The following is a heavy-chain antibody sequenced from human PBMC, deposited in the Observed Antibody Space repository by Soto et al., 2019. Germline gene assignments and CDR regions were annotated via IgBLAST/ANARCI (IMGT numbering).Heavy chain of an antibody. CDR3: ARDPLTPYSSPSLESRDYYYGMDV. V-gene: IGHV4-34*01. CDR2: INHSGST. CDR1: GGSFSGYY. J-gene: IGHJ6*02. Sequence: SETLSLTCAVYGGSFSGYYWSWIRQPPGKGLEWIGEINHSGSTNYNPSLKSRVTISVDTSKNQFSLKLSSVTAADTAVYYCARDPLTPYSSPSLESRDYYYGMDVWGQGTTVTFSS. D-gene: IGHD6-6*01.